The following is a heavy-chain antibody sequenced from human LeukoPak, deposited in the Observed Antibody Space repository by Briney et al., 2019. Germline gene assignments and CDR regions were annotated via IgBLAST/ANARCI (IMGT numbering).Heavy chain of an antibody. V-gene: IGHV3-7*01. D-gene: IGHD3-16*01. Sequence: QPGGSLRLSCAAPGITISSYWMSWVRQAPGKGLEWVANIKEDGSEKYYVDPVKGRFTISRDNAKKSLYLQMNRLRAEDTAVYYCEAFYYDESGWGDASDMWGQGTMVTVSS. CDR2: IKEDGSEK. CDR1: GITISSYW. J-gene: IGHJ3*02. CDR3: EAFYYDESGWGDASDM.